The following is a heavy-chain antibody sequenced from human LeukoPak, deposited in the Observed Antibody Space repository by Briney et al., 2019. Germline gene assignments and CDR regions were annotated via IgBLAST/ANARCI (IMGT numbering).Heavy chain of an antibody. D-gene: IGHD6-19*01. CDR2: MSTAGST. V-gene: IGHV4-4*07. CDR3: ARGPYIALTGDFDY. CDR1: GGSISGHY. Sequence: SETLSLTCTVSGGSISGHYWSWIRQPAGKGLEWIGRMSTAGSTNYNPSLKSRVTISADTSKNQFSLKLSSVTAADTAMYFCARGPYIALTGDFDYWGQGTLVTVSP. J-gene: IGHJ4*02.